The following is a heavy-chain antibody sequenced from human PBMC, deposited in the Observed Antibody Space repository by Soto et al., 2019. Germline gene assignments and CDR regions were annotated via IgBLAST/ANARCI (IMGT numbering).Heavy chain of an antibody. J-gene: IGHJ4*01. D-gene: IGHD1-26*01. CDR1: GGTFSSYS. Sequence: QVQLVQSGAEVKKPGSSVKVSCKASGGTFSSYSINWVRQAPGQGLEWMGEIIPILGTANYAQTFQGRVTITADESTTTADMELSSLRPEDTAVYYCARDGGRHSGGIDYWGQGTLVTVSS. CDR3: ARDGGRHSGGIDY. V-gene: IGHV1-69*01. CDR2: IIPILGTA.